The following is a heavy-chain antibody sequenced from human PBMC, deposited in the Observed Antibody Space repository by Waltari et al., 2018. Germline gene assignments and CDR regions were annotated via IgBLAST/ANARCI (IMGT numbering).Heavy chain of an antibody. D-gene: IGHD2-15*01. CDR3: ARDRGRGLYLDT. J-gene: IGHJ4*02. CDR2: VHGSTGIT. Sequence: LWTWVRQPPGKGLEWIGQVHGSTGITNYNPSFASRVTVSLDTYNNQFSLKLTYATAADTAVYYCARDRGRGLYLDTWGPGTLVTVSP. CDR1: L. V-gene: IGHV4-4*02.